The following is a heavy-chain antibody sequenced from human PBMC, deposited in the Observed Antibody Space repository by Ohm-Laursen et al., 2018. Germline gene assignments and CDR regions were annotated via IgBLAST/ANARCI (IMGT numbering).Heavy chain of an antibody. J-gene: IGHJ4*02. CDR3: ARDTSSGYFFDY. CDR2: ISSNGGST. Sequence: SLRLSCAASGFTFSDHGMNWVRQAPGKGLEYVSAISSNGGSTYYANSVKGRFTISRDNSKNTLYLQMGSLRAEDMAVYYCARDTSSGYFFDYWGQGTLVTVSS. D-gene: IGHD3-22*01. CDR1: GFTFSDHG. V-gene: IGHV3-64*01.